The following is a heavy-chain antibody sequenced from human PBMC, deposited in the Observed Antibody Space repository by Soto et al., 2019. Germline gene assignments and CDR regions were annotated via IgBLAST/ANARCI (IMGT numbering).Heavy chain of an antibody. CDR3: AKVPFTMIVVVIASYFDY. J-gene: IGHJ4*02. CDR1: GFTFSSYA. Sequence: HPGGSLRLSCAASGFTFSSYAMSWVRQAPGKGLEWVSAISGSGGSTYYADSVKGRFTISRDNSKNTLYLQMNSLRAEDTAVYYCAKVPFTMIVVVIASYFDYWGQGTLVTVSS. CDR2: ISGSGGST. D-gene: IGHD3-22*01. V-gene: IGHV3-23*01.